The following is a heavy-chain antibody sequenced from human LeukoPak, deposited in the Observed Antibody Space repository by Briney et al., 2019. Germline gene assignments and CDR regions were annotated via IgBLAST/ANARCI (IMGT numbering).Heavy chain of an antibody. CDR3: ARGMTTGWYNWFDP. J-gene: IGHJ5*02. CDR2: INSDGSST. D-gene: IGHD4-11*01. Sequence: PGGSLRLSCAASGFTFSSYRMHWARQAPGKGLAWVSRINSDGSSTTYADSVKGRFTISRDNAKNTLYLQMNSLRAEDTAVYYCARGMTTGWYNWFDPWGQGTLVTVSS. CDR1: GFTFSSYR. V-gene: IGHV3-74*01.